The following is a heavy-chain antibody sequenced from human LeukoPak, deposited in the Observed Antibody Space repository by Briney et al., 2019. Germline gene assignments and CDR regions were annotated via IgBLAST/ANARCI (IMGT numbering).Heavy chain of an antibody. CDR2: ITPNSGGT. CDR3: ARAGRRPYFDY. D-gene: IGHD1-14*01. Sequence: ASVKVSCKASGYTFSDNYIHWVRQAPGQGLEWMGWITPNSGGTNFARKFQGRVTLTSDTPISTAYMELSRLTSDDTAVYFCARAGRRPYFDYWGQGTLVTVSS. V-gene: IGHV1-2*02. J-gene: IGHJ4*02. CDR1: GYTFSDNY.